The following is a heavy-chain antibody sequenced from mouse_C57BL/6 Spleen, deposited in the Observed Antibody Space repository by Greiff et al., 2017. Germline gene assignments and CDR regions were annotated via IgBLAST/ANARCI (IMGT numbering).Heavy chain of an antibody. D-gene: IGHD3-2*02. CDR2: IDPSDSET. CDR3: AREGAAQATFDY. CDR1: GYTFTSYW. Sequence: QVQLQQPGAELVRPGSSVKLSCKASGYTFTSYWMHWVKQRPIQGLEWIGNIDPSDSETHYNQKFKDKATLTVDKSSSTAYMQLSSLTSEDSAVYYCAREGAAQATFDYWGRGTTLTVSS. V-gene: IGHV1-52*01. J-gene: IGHJ2*01.